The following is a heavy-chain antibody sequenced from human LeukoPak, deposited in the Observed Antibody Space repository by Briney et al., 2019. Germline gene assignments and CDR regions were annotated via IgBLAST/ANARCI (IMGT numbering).Heavy chain of an antibody. J-gene: IGHJ4*02. D-gene: IGHD6-19*01. CDR2: ISAYNGNT. V-gene: IGHV1-18*01. CDR3: ARDGEKYSSGWQYYFDY. CDR1: GYTFTSYG. Sequence: ASVKVSCTASGYTFTSYGISWVRQAPGQGLEWMGWISAYNGNTNYAQKLQGRVTMTTDTSTSTAYMELRSLRSDDTAVYYCARDGEKYSSGWQYYFDYWGQGTLVTVSS.